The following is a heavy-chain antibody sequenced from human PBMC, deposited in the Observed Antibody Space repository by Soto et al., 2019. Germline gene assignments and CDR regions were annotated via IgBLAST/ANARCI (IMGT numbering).Heavy chain of an antibody. CDR3: AKVSGRYSSSWYGIGMDV. Sequence: GGSLRLSCAASGFTFSSYAMSCVRQAPGKGLEWVSAISGSGGSTYYADSVKGRFTISRDNSKNTLYLQMNSLRAEDTAVYYCAKVSGRYSSSWYGIGMDVWGQGTTVTVSS. CDR2: ISGSGGST. J-gene: IGHJ6*02. CDR1: GFTFSSYA. V-gene: IGHV3-23*01. D-gene: IGHD6-13*01.